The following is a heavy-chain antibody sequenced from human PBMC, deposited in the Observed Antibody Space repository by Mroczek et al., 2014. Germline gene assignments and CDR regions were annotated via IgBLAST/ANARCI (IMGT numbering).Heavy chain of an antibody. CDR3: VKGYNTGWYGLQH. V-gene: IGHV3-9*01. CDR1: GFTFEDYA. Sequence: VQLVQSGGGLVQPGRALRLSCAASGFTFEDYAMHWVRQPPGKGLEWVSGISWNSGAIDYEDSVKGRFTIFRDNAKNSLYLQMNSLRVEDTALYYCVKGYNTGWYGLQHWGLGTLVTVSS. D-gene: IGHD6-19*01. CDR2: ISWNSGAI. J-gene: IGHJ1*01.